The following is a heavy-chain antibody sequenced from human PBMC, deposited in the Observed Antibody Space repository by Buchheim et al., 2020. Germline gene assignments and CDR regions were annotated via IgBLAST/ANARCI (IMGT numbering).Heavy chain of an antibody. CDR3: VPSAVCRGEYGDYNFDF. V-gene: IGHV3-7*01. CDR2: IKKDGSEK. D-gene: IGHD4-17*01. Sequence: EAQLVGSGGDLVQPGGSLRLSCAASGFSFSGYWMSWVRQAPGKGLEWVATIKKDGSEKYYVDSVRGRFTISRDNADNSLFLQMNSLRVEDTAVYYCVPSAVCRGEYGDYNFDFWGQG. CDR1: GFSFSGYW. J-gene: IGHJ4*02.